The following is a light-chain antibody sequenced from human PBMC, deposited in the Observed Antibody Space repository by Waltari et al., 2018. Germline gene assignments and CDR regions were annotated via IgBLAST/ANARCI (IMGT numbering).Light chain of an antibody. Sequence: EIVLTLSPGTLSLSPGERATLSCRASQTVSSNDLAWFQQKSGQAPKLLIFGASTRATGIPDRFSGSGSGTDFTLTISRLEPEDFAVYYCQQYGGSPWTFGQGSKVEIK. CDR1: QTVSSND. V-gene: IGKV3-20*01. CDR2: GAS. CDR3: QQYGGSPWT. J-gene: IGKJ1*01.